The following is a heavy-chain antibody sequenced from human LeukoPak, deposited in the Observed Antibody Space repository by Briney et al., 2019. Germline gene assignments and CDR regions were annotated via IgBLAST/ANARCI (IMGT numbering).Heavy chain of an antibody. D-gene: IGHD3-10*01. V-gene: IGHV3-23*01. Sequence: PGGSLRLSCAVSGFTFSTYTMSWVRQAPGEGLKWVSGILVNGGTYYADSVKGRFTISRDNSKNTLYLQMNSLRADDTAVYYCAKDRIYADGLWDFDYWGQGTLVTVSS. CDR1: GFTFSTYT. J-gene: IGHJ4*02. CDR3: AKDRIYADGLWDFDY. CDR2: ILVNGGT.